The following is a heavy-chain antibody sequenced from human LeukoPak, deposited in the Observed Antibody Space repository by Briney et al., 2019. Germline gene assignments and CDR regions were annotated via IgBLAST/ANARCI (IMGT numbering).Heavy chain of an antibody. D-gene: IGHD1-26*01. V-gene: IGHV3-48*01. J-gene: IGHJ4*02. Sequence: PGGSLRLSCAASGFTFSSYSMNWVRQAPGKGLEWVSYISSSSSTIYYADSVKGRFTISRDNAKNSLYLQMNSLRAEDTAVYYCAGDGIVGATTSFDYWGQGTLVTVSS. CDR3: AGDGIVGATTSFDY. CDR2: ISSSSSTI. CDR1: GFTFSSYS.